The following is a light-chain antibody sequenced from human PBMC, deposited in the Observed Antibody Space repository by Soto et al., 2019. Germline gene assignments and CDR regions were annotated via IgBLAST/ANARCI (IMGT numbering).Light chain of an antibody. CDR3: QQSFSTPPT. Sequence: DIQMTQSPSSLSASVGDRVTITCRASQSIGTYLNWYLQKPGKAPQLLIHAASSLRTGVPSRFSGSGSGTEFTLTISSLQPEDFASFYCQQSFSTPPTFGQGTKLAIK. J-gene: IGKJ2*01. V-gene: IGKV1-39*01. CDR1: QSIGTY. CDR2: AAS.